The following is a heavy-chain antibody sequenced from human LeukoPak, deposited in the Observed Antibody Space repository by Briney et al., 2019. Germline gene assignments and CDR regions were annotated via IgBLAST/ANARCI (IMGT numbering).Heavy chain of an antibody. D-gene: IGHD6-13*01. Sequence: GGSLRLSCAPSGFTFSSYAMSWVRQAPGKGLEWVSAISGSGGSTYYAASVKGRFTISRDNSKNTLYLQMNSLRAEDTAVYYCAKETAAAGPYYYYYYGMDVWGQGTTVTVSS. CDR3: AKETAAAGPYYYYYYGMDV. J-gene: IGHJ6*02. V-gene: IGHV3-23*01. CDR1: GFTFSSYA. CDR2: ISGSGGST.